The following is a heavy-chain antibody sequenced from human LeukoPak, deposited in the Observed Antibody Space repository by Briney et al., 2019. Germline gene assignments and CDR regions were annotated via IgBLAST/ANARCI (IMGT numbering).Heavy chain of an antibody. D-gene: IGHD1-20*01. Sequence: SETLSLTCTVSGGSISSYYWSWIRQPPGKGLEWIGYIYYSGSTNYNPSLKSRVTISVDTSKNQFSLKLSSVTAADTAVYYCASKYNWNLAYDYWSQGTLVTVSS. CDR1: GGSISSYY. V-gene: IGHV4-59*01. CDR3: ASKYNWNLAYDY. J-gene: IGHJ4*02. CDR2: IYYSGST.